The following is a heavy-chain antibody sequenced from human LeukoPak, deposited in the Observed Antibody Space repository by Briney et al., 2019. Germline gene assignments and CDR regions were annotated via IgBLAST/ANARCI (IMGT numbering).Heavy chain of an antibody. CDR3: AEPYYSISWYILHS. CDR1: GFTLSSFA. J-gene: IGHJ5*02. V-gene: IGHV3-23*01. Sequence: KTGGSLRLSCAASGFTLSSFAMTWVRQAPGKGLEWVSTISRNGVDTYYADSVKDRFTISRDISKNTLYLQMNNLRAEDTAVYYCAEPYYSISWYILHSWGQGTLVTVSS. D-gene: IGHD6-13*01. CDR2: ISRNGVDT.